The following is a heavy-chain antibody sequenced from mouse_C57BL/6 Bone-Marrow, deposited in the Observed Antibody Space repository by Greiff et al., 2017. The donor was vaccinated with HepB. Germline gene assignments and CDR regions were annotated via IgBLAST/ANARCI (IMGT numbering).Heavy chain of an antibody. CDR1: GYTFTSYW. CDR3: ARRWLRRDLAY. Sequence: VQLQQPGAELVKPGASVKMSCKASGYTFTSYWITWVKQRPGQGLEWIGDIYPGSGSTNYNEKFKSNATLTVDTSSSTAYMQLSSLTSEDSAVYYCARRWLRRDLAYWGQGTLVTVSA. D-gene: IGHD2-2*01. CDR2: IYPGSGST. V-gene: IGHV1-55*01. J-gene: IGHJ3*01.